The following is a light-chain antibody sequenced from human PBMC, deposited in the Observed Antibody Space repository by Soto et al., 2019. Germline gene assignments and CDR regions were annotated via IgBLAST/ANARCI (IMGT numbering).Light chain of an antibody. CDR3: SSHTSSSTFV. V-gene: IGLV2-18*02. CDR2: GVS. J-gene: IGLJ1*01. CDR1: SSDVGSNNR. Sequence: QSLLTQPPSVSGSPGQSVSISCTGTSSDVGSNNRVSWYQQPPGTAPKLMIYGVSNRPSGVPDRFSGSKSGNTASLTISGLQAEDEADYYCSSHTSSSTFVFGTGTKLTVL.